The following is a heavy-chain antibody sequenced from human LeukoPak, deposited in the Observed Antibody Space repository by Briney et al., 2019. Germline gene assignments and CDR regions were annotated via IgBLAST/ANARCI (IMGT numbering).Heavy chain of an antibody. D-gene: IGHD6-13*01. Sequence: GGSLLLSCAASGFPFSNYWMSGVRPAPGKGLEWVANIKEDGSEKYYVDSVKGRFTISRDNARNSLYLQMNSLRAEDTAVYYCASGRQLGYWGQGTLVTVSS. V-gene: IGHV3-7*01. J-gene: IGHJ4*02. CDR2: IKEDGSEK. CDR1: GFPFSNYW. CDR3: ASGRQLGY.